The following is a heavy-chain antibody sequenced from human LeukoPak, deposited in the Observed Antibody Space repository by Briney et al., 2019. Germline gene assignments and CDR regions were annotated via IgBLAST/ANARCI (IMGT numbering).Heavy chain of an antibody. V-gene: IGHV3-7*03. CDR1: GFTFSSYG. Sequence: GGSLRLSCAASGFTFSSYGMHWVRQAPGKGLEWVANIKEDGSEKYYLDSMKGRFIISRDNAKNSLYLRMNSLRAEDTALYYCARENYYDSSGYYRNYYYDGMDVWGQGTTVTVSS. J-gene: IGHJ6*02. CDR2: IKEDGSEK. CDR3: ARENYYDSSGYYRNYYYDGMDV. D-gene: IGHD3-22*01.